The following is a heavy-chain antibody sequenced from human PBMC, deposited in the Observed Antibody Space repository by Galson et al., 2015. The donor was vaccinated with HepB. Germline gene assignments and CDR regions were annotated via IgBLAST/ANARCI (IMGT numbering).Heavy chain of an antibody. Sequence: SLRLSCAAPGFTFSSYSMNWVRQAPGKGLEWVSSISSSSSYIYYADSVKGRFTISRDNAKNSLYLQMNSLRAEDTAVYYCARDRGGYNWNPKGSCAFDIWGQGTMVTVSS. CDR3: ARDRGGYNWNPKGSCAFDI. D-gene: IGHD1-20*01. J-gene: IGHJ3*02. CDR1: GFTFSSYS. CDR2: ISSSSSYI. V-gene: IGHV3-21*01.